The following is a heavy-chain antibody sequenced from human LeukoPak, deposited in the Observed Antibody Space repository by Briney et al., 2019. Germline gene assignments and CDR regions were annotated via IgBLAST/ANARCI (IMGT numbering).Heavy chain of an antibody. V-gene: IGHV4-34*01. D-gene: IGHD2/OR15-2a*01. J-gene: IGHJ4*02. Sequence: SETLSLTCAVYGGSFSNYYWSWIRQPPGKGLEWIGEINHSGSTSYNPSLKSRVTMSVDTSKNQFSLKLSSVTAADTAVYYCATQILLCHYYWGQGTLVTVSS. CDR1: GGSFSNYY. CDR3: ATQILLCHYY. CDR2: INHSGST.